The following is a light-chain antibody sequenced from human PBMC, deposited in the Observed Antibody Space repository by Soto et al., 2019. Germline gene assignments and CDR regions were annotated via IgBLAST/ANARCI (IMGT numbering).Light chain of an antibody. CDR1: KSINDW. CDR3: QQYNTYPS. CDR2: KAS. Sequence: DTKMTQSLSPLSASVGERFTIPCRASKSINDWLAWYQQKPGKAPKLLIFKASSLESEVPPRFSGSGSGTEFTLTIGSLQPDDFATYYCQQYNTYPSFGQGTKVEIK. V-gene: IGKV1-5*03. J-gene: IGKJ1*01.